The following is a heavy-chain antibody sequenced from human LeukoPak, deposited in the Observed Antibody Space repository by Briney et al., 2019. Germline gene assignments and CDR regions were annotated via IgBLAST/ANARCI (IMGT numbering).Heavy chain of an antibody. D-gene: IGHD5-12*01. J-gene: IGHJ4*02. CDR3: TRESGYKTSRQRGFDS. Sequence: LGGSLRLSCAASGFDFSFTWMSWVRQAPGKGLELVGRIKSKTSGGTIDYAAPVRGRFTISRDDTENMVFLQMSSLKIEDTAVYYCTRESGYKTSRQRGFDSWGQGILVTVSS. CDR2: IKSKTSGGTI. CDR1: GFDFSFTW. V-gene: IGHV3-15*01.